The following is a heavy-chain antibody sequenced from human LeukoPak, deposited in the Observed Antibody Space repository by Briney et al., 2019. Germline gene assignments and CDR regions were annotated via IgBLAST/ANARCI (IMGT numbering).Heavy chain of an antibody. CDR3: ARDSSGYKDAFDI. V-gene: IGHV7-4-1*02. Sequence: ASVKVSCKASGYTFTTYIMNWVRQAPGQGLEWMGWINTNTGNPTYAQGFTGRFVFSLDTSVSTAYLQISSLKAEDTAVYYCARDSSGYKDAFDIWGQGTMVTVSS. D-gene: IGHD3-22*01. CDR1: GYTFTTYI. CDR2: INTNTGNP. J-gene: IGHJ3*02.